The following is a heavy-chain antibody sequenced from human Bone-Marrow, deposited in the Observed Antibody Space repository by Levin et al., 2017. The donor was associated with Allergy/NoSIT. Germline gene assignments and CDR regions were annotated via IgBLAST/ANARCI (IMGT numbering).Heavy chain of an antibody. Sequence: PGGSLRLSCAASGFTFSDYYMSWIRQAPGKGLEWVSYVSSSGGTIYYADSVKGRFTISRDNAKNSLYLQMNSLRAEDTAVYYCARVRGRVVRGITNWFDPWGQGTLVTVSS. D-gene: IGHD3-10*01. CDR1: GFTFSDYY. V-gene: IGHV3-11*01. CDR3: ARVRGRVVRGITNWFDP. J-gene: IGHJ5*02. CDR2: VSSSGGTI.